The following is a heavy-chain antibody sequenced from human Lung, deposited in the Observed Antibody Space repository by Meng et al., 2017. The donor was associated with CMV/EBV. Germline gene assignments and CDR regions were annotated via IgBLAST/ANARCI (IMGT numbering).Heavy chain of an antibody. CDR2: ISNDGGNK. D-gene: IGHD4-17*01. V-gene: IGHV3-30*18. CDR1: RFTFRNYG. CDR3: AKDLKAYGDYYFDY. Sequence: SRFTFRNYGMQWVRRAAGKGLGWLAVISNDGGNKHYADSVKGRFTISRDNSKNTLNLQMNSLRPEDTSVYYCAKDLKAYGDYYFDYWGQGILVTVSS. J-gene: IGHJ4*02.